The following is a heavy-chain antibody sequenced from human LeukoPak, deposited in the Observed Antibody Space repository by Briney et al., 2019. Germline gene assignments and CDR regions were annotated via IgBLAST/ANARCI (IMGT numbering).Heavy chain of an antibody. Sequence: PGGSLRLSCAAPGFTFSSYEMNWVRQAPGKGLEWVSYISSSGSTIYYADSVRGRFTISRDNAKNSLYLQMNSLRAEDTAVYYCARMTTVTTYATTEAFDIWGQGTMVTVSS. J-gene: IGHJ3*02. CDR1: GFTFSSYE. CDR3: ARMTTVTTYATTEAFDI. V-gene: IGHV3-48*03. D-gene: IGHD4-17*01. CDR2: ISSSGSTI.